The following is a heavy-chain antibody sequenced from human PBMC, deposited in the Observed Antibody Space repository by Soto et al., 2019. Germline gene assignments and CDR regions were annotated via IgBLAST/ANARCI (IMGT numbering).Heavy chain of an antibody. D-gene: IGHD3-22*01. CDR2: IYYSGST. V-gene: IGHV4-39*01. Sequence: LSLTCTVSGGSISSSSYYWGWIRQPPGKGLEWIGSIYYSGSTYYNPSLKSRVTISVDTSKNQFSLKLSSVTAADTAVYYCARSGPIYYYDSSGYYYSDYWGQGTLVTVSS. J-gene: IGHJ4*02. CDR1: GGSISSSSYY. CDR3: ARSGPIYYYDSSGYYYSDY.